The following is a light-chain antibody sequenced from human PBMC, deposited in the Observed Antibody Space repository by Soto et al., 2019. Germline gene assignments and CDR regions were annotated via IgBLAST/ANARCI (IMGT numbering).Light chain of an antibody. CDR1: NSDVGAYNY. J-gene: IGLJ3*02. CDR2: EVN. Sequence: QSALTQPASVSGSPGQSITISCTGSNSDVGAYNYVSWYQQHPGKAPKLMIYEVNDRPSGVSNRFSGSKSGNTASLTISGLQAEDEAEYYCCSYTSSNTWVFGGGTKVTVL. CDR3: CSYTSSNTWV. V-gene: IGLV2-14*01.